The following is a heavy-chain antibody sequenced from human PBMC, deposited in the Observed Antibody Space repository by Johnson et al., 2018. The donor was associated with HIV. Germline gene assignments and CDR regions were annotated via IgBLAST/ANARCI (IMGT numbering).Heavy chain of an antibody. J-gene: IGHJ3*02. CDR3: TTDGGYSYGWDAFDI. CDR2: ISYDGSNK. Sequence: QVQVVESGGGVVQPGRSLRLSCAASGFTFSSYAMHWVRQAPGKGLEWVAVISYDGSNKYYADSVKGRFTISRDNSKNTLYLQMNSLKTEDTALYYCTTDGGYSYGWDAFDIWGQGTMVTVSS. CDR1: GFTFSSYA. D-gene: IGHD5-18*01. V-gene: IGHV3-30*04.